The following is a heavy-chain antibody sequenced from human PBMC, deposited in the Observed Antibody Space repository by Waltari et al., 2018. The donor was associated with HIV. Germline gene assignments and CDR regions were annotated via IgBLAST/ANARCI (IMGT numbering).Heavy chain of an antibody. J-gene: IGHJ4*01. CDR2: ISSISSRI. Sequence: EVLLVESGGDLVQPGGSLRLSCATSGLSFSRYSKNWVRQAPGKGLEWISYISSISSRIYYADSVKGRFTISRDNDKNSLYLLMNSLRDEDTAVYYCVAAGDYWGHGTLVTVSP. CDR1: GLSFSRYS. V-gene: IGHV3-48*02. CDR3: VAAGDY.